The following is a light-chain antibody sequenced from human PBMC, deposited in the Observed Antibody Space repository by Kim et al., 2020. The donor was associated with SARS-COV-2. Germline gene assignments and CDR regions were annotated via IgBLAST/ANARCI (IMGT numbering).Light chain of an antibody. J-gene: IGKJ1*01. Sequence: SVGERVTITCRATQSISTWLAWYQQKPGKAPELLIYDASSLEAGVPSRFSGSGSGTDFTLTISSLQPDDFATYYCQQYKSYSPWAFGQGTKVDIK. CDR3: QQYKSYSPWA. V-gene: IGKV1-5*01. CDR1: QSISTW. CDR2: DAS.